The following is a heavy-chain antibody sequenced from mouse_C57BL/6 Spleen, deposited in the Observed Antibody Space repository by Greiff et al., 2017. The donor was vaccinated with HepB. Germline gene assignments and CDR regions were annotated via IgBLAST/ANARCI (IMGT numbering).Heavy chain of an antibody. Sequence: EVNLVESGGGLVQSGRSLRLSCATSGFTFSDFYMEWVRQAPGKGLEWIAASRNKANDYTTEYSASVKGRFIVSRDTSQSILYLQMNALRAEDTAIYYCARDWGLGGFDYWGQGTTLTVSS. CDR2: SRNKANDYTT. CDR3: ARDWGLGGFDY. D-gene: IGHD2-4*01. J-gene: IGHJ2*01. V-gene: IGHV7-1*01. CDR1: GFTFSDFY.